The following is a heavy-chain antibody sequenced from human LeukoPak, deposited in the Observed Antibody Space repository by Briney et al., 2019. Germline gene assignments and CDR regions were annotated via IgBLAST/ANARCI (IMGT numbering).Heavy chain of an antibody. CDR1: GYTFTSYY. V-gene: IGHV1-18*04. D-gene: IGHD6-13*01. J-gene: IGHJ4*02. CDR3: ARSGSSWYMSDY. Sequence: ASVKVSCKASGYTFTSYYVHWVRQAPGQGLEWMGWISAYNGNTNYAQKLQGRVTMTTDTSTSTAYMELRSLRSDDTAVYYCARSGSSWYMSDYWGQGTLVTVSP. CDR2: ISAYNGNT.